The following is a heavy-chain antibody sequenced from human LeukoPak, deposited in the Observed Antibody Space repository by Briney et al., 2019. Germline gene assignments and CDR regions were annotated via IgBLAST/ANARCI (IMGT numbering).Heavy chain of an antibody. CDR1: GGSISSGDYY. CDR3: ARAGEGSGGTWLRAFDI. V-gene: IGHV3-11*01. Sequence: LSLTCTVSGGSISSGDYYWSWIRQAPGKGLEWVSYISSSGSTIYYADSVKGRFTIYRDNAKNSLYLQMNSLRAEDTAVYYCARAGEGSGGTWLRAFDIWGQGTMVTVSS. D-gene: IGHD3-10*01. CDR2: ISSSGSTI. J-gene: IGHJ3*02.